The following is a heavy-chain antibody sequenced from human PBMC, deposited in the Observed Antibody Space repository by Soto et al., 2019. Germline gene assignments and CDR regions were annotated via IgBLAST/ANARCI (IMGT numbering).Heavy chain of an antibody. D-gene: IGHD2-2*01. CDR2: SYHSGSN. Sequence: QVQLQESGPGLVKPSGTLSLTCAVSGGSISSSNWWSWVRQPPGKGLERLGESYHSGSNNYHPSLKRGVTISVDKSKNRFSLKLSSVTAADTAVYYCASTDIVVVPAALAPHYYGMDVWGQGTTVTVSS. CDR1: GGSISSSNW. V-gene: IGHV4-4*02. CDR3: ASTDIVVVPAALAPHYYGMDV. J-gene: IGHJ6*02.